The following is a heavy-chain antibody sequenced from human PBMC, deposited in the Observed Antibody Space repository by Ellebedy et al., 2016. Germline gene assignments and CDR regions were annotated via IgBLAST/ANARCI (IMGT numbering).Heavy chain of an antibody. CDR2: ISYDGSYK. V-gene: IGHV3-30*03. CDR1: GFTFSSYG. J-gene: IGHJ4*02. CDR3: AIGRDYDFWSGYYRADY. D-gene: IGHD3-3*01. Sequence: GGSLRLSCAASGFTFSSYGMHWVRQAPGKGLEWVAVISYDGSYKYYADSVKGRFTISRDNSKNTLYLQMNSLRAEDTAVYYCAIGRDYDFWSGYYRADYWGQGTLVTVSS.